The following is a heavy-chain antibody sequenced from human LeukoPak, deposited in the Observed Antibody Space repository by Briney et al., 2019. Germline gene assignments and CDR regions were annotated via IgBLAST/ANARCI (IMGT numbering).Heavy chain of an antibody. Sequence: SETLSLTCTVSGGSISSYYWSWIRQPPGKGLEWIGYIYYSGSTNYNPSLKSRVTISVDTSKNQFSLKLSSVTAADTAVYYCAGSKEYSYYFDYRGQGTLVTVSS. D-gene: IGHD2-15*01. J-gene: IGHJ4*02. V-gene: IGHV4-59*12. CDR3: AGSKEYSYYFDY. CDR1: GGSISSYY. CDR2: IYYSGST.